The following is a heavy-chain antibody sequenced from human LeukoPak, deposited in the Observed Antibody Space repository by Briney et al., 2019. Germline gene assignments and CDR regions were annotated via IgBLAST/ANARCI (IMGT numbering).Heavy chain of an antibody. D-gene: IGHD2-15*01. V-gene: IGHV4-61*01. Sequence: PSETLSLTCAVSGGSVNSGTRSWSWIRQPPGKGLEWIGYIYYSGSTNYNPSLKSRVTISVDTSKNQFSLKLSSVTAADTAVYYCARALGYCSGGSCYPTLFDYWGQGTLVTVSS. CDR3: ARALGYCSGGSCYPTLFDY. CDR1: GGSVNSGTRS. CDR2: IYYSGST. J-gene: IGHJ4*02.